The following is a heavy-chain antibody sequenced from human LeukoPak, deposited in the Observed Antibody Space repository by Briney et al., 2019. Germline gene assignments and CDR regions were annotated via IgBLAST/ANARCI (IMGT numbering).Heavy chain of an antibody. CDR3: ARVGLDATPFDF. V-gene: IGHV1-18*01. CDR2: ISTYNGIA. CDR1: GHTFTSYG. J-gene: IGHJ4*02. D-gene: IGHD3/OR15-3a*01. Sequence: ASAKVSCKASGHTFTSYGIVWVRQAPGQRLEWMGWISTYNGIANFAQKLQGRVTLTTDTSTSTTYMELRSLTSDDTAVYYCARVGLDATPFDFWGQSTLVSVPS.